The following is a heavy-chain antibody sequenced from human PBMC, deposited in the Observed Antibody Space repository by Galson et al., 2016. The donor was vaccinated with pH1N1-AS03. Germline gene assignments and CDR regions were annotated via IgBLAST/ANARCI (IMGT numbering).Heavy chain of an antibody. Sequence: SLRLSCAAFGFTFRIHEMNWVRQAPGKGLEWVAYISDSGGARYHADSVKGRFTISRDNDRKSLYLQMNSLRAEDTAVYYCVRDFRWGGNSGYWGQGTLVTVSS. J-gene: IGHJ4*02. CDR2: ISDSGGAR. CDR1: GFTFRIHE. V-gene: IGHV3-48*03. D-gene: IGHD4-23*01. CDR3: VRDFRWGGNSGY.